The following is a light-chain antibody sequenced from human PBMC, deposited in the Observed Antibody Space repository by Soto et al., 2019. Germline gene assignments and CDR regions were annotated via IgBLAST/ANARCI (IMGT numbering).Light chain of an antibody. CDR2: LGS. J-gene: IGKJ4*01. CDR3: MQALQGPPT. V-gene: IGKV2-28*01. CDR1: QRLLHNNGHSC. Sequence: DIVMTQSPLSLPVTPGEPAAISCRSSQRLLHNNGHSCLDWYLQKPGQSPQLLIHLGSIRASGVPDRFGGSGSGTDFTLEISRVEAEDVGVYYCMQALQGPPTFGGGTKVEI.